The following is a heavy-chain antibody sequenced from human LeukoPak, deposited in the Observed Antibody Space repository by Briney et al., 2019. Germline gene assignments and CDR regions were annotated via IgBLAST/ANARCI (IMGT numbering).Heavy chain of an antibody. CDR1: GFTFSSYS. J-gene: IGHJ4*02. Sequence: GGSLRLSCAASGFTFSSYSMNWVRQAPGKGLEWVSYISISSSIIYYADSVKGRFTISRDNAKNSLYLQMNSLRDEDTAVYYCVRGGGSGFSLSYRGQGTLVTVSS. V-gene: IGHV3-48*02. D-gene: IGHD3-22*01. CDR2: ISISSSII. CDR3: VRGGGSGFSLSY.